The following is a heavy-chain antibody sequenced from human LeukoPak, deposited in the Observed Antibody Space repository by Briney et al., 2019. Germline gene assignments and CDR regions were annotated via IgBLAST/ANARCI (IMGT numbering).Heavy chain of an antibody. CDR2: ISGSGAGT. Sequence: PGGSLRLSCAASGLTFSSYAMGWVRQAPGKGLEWVSAISGSGAGTYYADSVKGRFTISRDNSKNTLYLQMNSLRAEDTAVYYCAKSSGYSYGYFAYWGQGTLVTVSS. CDR3: AKSSGYSYGYFAY. V-gene: IGHV3-23*01. J-gene: IGHJ4*02. CDR1: GLTFSSYA. D-gene: IGHD5-18*01.